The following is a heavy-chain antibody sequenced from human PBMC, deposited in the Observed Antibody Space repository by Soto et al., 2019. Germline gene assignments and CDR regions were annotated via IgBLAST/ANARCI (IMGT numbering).Heavy chain of an antibody. CDR2: ISSSSSYI. CDR1: GFTFSSYS. D-gene: IGHD3-10*01. CDR3: ARDPGYYDSGSYSFRYNWFDP. Sequence: PGGSLRLSCAASGFTFSSYSMNWVRQAPGKGLEWVSSISSSSSYIYYADSVKGRFTISRDNAKNSLYLQMNSLRAEDTAVYYCARDPGYYDSGSYSFRYNWFDPWGQGTLVTVSS. V-gene: IGHV3-21*01. J-gene: IGHJ5*02.